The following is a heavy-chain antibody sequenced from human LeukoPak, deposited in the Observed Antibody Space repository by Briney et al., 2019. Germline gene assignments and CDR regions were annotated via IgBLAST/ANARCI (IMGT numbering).Heavy chain of an antibody. CDR1: DDSFSSHY. CDR2: ISYIGST. V-gene: IGHV4-59*11. Sequence: PSDTLSLTCAVSDDSFSSHYWTWIRQPPGKGLEWIGYISYIGSTNYNPSLKSRVTISIDKSKNEFSLKLTSVTAADTAVYYCARDLVTVTKGFDIWGQGTMVTVSS. J-gene: IGHJ3*02. D-gene: IGHD4-17*01. CDR3: ARDLVTVTKGFDI.